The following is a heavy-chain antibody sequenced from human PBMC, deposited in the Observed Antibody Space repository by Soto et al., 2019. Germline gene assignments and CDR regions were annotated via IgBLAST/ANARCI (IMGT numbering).Heavy chain of an antibody. CDR3: ARDQVGDCNYVYYYYYGMDV. V-gene: IGHV4-4*07. D-gene: IGHD1-7*01. CDR2: IYTSGST. CDR1: GGSISSYY. J-gene: IGHJ6*02. Sequence: KPSETLSLTCTVSGGSISSYYWSWIRQPAGKGLEWIGRIYTSGSTNYNPSLKSRVTMSVDTSKNQFSLKLSSVTAADTAVYYCARDQVGDCNYVYYYYYGMDVWGQGTTVTVSS.